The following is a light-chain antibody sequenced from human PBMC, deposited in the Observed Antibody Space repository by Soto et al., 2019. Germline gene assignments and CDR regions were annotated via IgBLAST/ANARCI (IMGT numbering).Light chain of an antibody. CDR1: QSISTS. CDR2: DAS. V-gene: IGKV1-5*01. J-gene: IGKJ2*01. Sequence: DIQMTQSPSTLSASVGDRVTITCRASQSISTSLAWYQQKPGKAPKFLIYDASSLESGVPSRFSGSGSGTEFTLAISSLQPDDFASYYCQQYHSDYTFGQGTKLEIK. CDR3: QQYHSDYT.